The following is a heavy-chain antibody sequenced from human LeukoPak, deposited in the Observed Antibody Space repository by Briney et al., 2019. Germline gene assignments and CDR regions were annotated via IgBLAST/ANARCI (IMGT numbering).Heavy chain of an antibody. Sequence: SETLSLTCAVYGGSFSGYYWSWIRQPPGKGLEWIGEINHSGSTNYNPSLKSRVTISVDTSKNQFSLKLSSVTAADTAVYYCARHFNWFDPWGQGTLVTVSS. CDR2: INHSGST. D-gene: IGHD3-3*02. CDR3: ARHFNWFDP. CDR1: GGSFSGYY. V-gene: IGHV4-34*01. J-gene: IGHJ5*02.